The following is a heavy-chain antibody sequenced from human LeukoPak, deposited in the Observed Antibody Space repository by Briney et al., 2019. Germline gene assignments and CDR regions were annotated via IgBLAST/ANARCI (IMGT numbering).Heavy chain of an antibody. D-gene: IGHD1-26*01. CDR1: GGSISSGGYY. J-gene: IGHJ3*02. V-gene: IGHV4-30-2*01. Sequence: SSETLSLTCTVSGGSISSGGYYWSWIRQPPGKGLEWIGYIYHSGSTYYNPSLKSRVTISVDRSKNQFSLKLSSVTAADTAVYYCARDLPSYSGSYYRAFDIWGQGTMVTVSS. CDR2: IYHSGST. CDR3: ARDLPSYSGSYYRAFDI.